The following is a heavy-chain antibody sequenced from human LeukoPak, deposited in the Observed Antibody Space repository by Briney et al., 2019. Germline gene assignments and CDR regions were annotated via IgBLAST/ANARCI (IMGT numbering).Heavy chain of an antibody. CDR2: FDPEDGET. V-gene: IGHV1-24*01. Sequence: ASVKVSCKVSGYTLTELSMHWMRQPPVKGHEWMGIFDPEDGETIYAQKFQGRVNMTEDTSTETAYMELSSLNSEDKAVYYCSTDPCYYGSGSGGWTRFNPWGQGTLVTVSS. J-gene: IGHJ5*02. CDR1: GYTLTELS. D-gene: IGHD3-10*01. CDR3: STDPCYYGSGSGGWTRFNP.